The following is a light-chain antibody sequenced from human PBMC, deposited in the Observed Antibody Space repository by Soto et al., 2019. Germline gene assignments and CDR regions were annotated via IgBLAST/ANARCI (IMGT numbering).Light chain of an antibody. Sequence: EIVLTQSPCTLSLSPGDRATLSCRASQSVNGNFLAWYQQKPGQAPRLLIYGASSRATGIPDTFSGSGSGTDFTLTISRLEPGDFAVYYCQQYGTSPWTFGQGTKVDIK. CDR2: GAS. V-gene: IGKV3-20*01. CDR3: QQYGTSPWT. CDR1: QSVNGNF. J-gene: IGKJ1*01.